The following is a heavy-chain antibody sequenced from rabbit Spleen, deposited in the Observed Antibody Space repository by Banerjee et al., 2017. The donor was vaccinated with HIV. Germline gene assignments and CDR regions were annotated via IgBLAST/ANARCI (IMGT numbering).Heavy chain of an antibody. CDR1: GVSFSTNHY. Sequence: QSLEESGGDLVKPGASLTLTCTASGVSFSTNHYMCWVRQAPGKGLEWIACIEGGSSGFSYFASWAKGRFTISKTSSTTVTLQMTSLTAADTATYFCARDTGSSFSSYGMDLWGQGTLVTVS. CDR3: ARDTGSSFSSYGMDL. D-gene: IGHD8-1*01. J-gene: IGHJ6*01. V-gene: IGHV1S40*01. CDR2: IEGGSSGFS.